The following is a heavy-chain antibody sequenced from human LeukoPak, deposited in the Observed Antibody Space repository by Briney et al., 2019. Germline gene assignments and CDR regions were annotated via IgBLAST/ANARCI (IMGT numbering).Heavy chain of an antibody. CDR1: GGSISSSSYY. V-gene: IGHV4-39*01. J-gene: IGHJ4*02. CDR2: IYYSGST. D-gene: IGHD2-2*01. Sequence: SETLSLTCTVSGGSISSSSYYWGWIRQPPGKGLEWLGSIYYSGSTYYNPSLKSRVTISVDTSKNQFSLKLSSVTAADTAVYDCARQLGYCSSTSCYADKVDYWGQGTLVTVSS. CDR3: ARQLGYCSSTSCYADKVDY.